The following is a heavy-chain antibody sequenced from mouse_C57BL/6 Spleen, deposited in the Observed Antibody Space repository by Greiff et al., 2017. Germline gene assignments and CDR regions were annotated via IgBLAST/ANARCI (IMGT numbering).Heavy chain of an antibody. CDR2: IDPEDGDT. D-gene: IGHD1-1*01. Sequence: EVQLQQSGAELVRPGASVKLSCTASGFNIKDYYMHWVKQRPEQGLEWIGRIDPEDGDTEYAPKFQGKATMTADTSSNTAYLQLSSLTSEDTAVYYCTTITTVVEGFADWGQGTLVTVSA. CDR3: TTITTVVEGFAD. J-gene: IGHJ3*01. V-gene: IGHV14-1*01. CDR1: GFNIKDYY.